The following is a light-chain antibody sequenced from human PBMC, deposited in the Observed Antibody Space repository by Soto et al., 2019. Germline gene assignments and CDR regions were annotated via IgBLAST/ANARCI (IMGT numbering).Light chain of an antibody. J-gene: IGKJ4*01. CDR2: HAS. V-gene: IGKV1-33*01. CDR1: QDISNY. Sequence: DIQMTQSPSSLSASVGDRVTITCQASQDISNYLNWYQQKPGKAPKLLIYHASNLETGVPSRFSGSGSGTDFTFTISILQHEDIATYYCQQHDNPPLTFGGGTKVDIK. CDR3: QQHDNPPLT.